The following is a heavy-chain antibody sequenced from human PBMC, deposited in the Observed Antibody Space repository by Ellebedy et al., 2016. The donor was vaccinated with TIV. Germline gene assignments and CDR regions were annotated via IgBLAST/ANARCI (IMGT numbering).Heavy chain of an antibody. CDR1: GFTFSSYG. CDR3: ARAEENYDFWSGYLLAPGPYHMDV. Sequence: GGSLRLXXAASGFTFSSYGMHWVRQAPGKGLEWAAVIWYDGSNKYYADSVKGRFTISRDNSKNTLYLQMNSLRAEDTAVYYCARAEENYDFWSGYLLAPGPYHMDVWGQGTTVTVSS. V-gene: IGHV3-33*01. CDR2: IWYDGSNK. D-gene: IGHD3-3*01. J-gene: IGHJ6*02.